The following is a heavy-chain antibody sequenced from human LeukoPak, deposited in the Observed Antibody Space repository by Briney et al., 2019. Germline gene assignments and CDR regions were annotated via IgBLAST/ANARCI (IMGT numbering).Heavy chain of an antibody. J-gene: IGHJ4*02. D-gene: IGHD5-18*01. CDR3: ARVPGRGYSMYYFDY. CDR1: GFTFDDYG. Sequence: GGSLRLSYAASGFTFDDYGMSWVRQAPGKGLEWVSGINWNGGSTGYADSVKGRFTISRDNAKNSLYLQMNSLRAEDTALYYCARVPGRGYSMYYFDYWGQGTLVTVSS. CDR2: INWNGGST. V-gene: IGHV3-20*03.